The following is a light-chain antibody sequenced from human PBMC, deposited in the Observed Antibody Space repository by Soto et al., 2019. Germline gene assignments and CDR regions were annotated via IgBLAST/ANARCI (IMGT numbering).Light chain of an antibody. J-gene: IGKJ5*01. CDR3: QQYNYFST. V-gene: IGKV1-9*01. CDR2: TAS. CDR1: QVISNY. Sequence: IQLTQSPSFLSASVRYRVTITCRASQVISNYLALYQQKPGKAPHLLIHTASTLQSGVPSRFSGSGSGTEFPLTISRLQPEDFATYYCQQYNYFSTLGQGTRLEIK.